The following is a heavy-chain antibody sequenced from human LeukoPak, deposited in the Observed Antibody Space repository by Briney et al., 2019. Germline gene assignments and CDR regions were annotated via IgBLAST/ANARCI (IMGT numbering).Heavy chain of an antibody. CDR1: GFTFSDYY. CDR2: ISSSSTYT. Sequence: GGSLRLSCAASGFTFSDYYMSWIRQAPGKGLEWVSYISSSSTYTNYADSLKGRFTISRDNAKNSLYLQMNSLRAEDTAVYYCARVSGIYGNFCDHWGQGTLVTVSS. CDR3: ARVSGIYGNFCDH. V-gene: IGHV3-11*06. D-gene: IGHD1-26*01. J-gene: IGHJ4*02.